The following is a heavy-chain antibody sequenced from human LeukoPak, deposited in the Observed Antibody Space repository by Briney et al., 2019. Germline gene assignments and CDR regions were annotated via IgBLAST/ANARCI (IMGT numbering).Heavy chain of an antibody. CDR3: AKDLYSGYDFGYDY. D-gene: IGHD5-12*01. V-gene: IGHV3-23*01. CDR2: ISGSGGST. Sequence: GGSLRLSCAASGXTFSSYAMSWVRQAPGKGLEWVSAISGSGGSTYYADSVKGRFTISRDNSKNTLYLQMNSLRAEDTAVYYCAKDLYSGYDFGYDYWGQGTLVTVSS. CDR1: GXTFSSYA. J-gene: IGHJ4*02.